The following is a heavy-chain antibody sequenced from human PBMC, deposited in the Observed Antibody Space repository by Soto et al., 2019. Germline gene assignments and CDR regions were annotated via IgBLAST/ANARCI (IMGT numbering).Heavy chain of an antibody. CDR1: GFTVSSNY. J-gene: IGHJ3*02. Sequence: GGSLRLSCAASGFTVSSNYMSWVRQAPGKGLEWVSVIYSGGSTYYADSVKGRFTISRDNSKNTLYLQMNSLRAEDTAVYYCARDLPQIGYCSGGSCYGNAFDIWGQGTMVTVSS. D-gene: IGHD2-15*01. V-gene: IGHV3-66*01. CDR2: IYSGGST. CDR3: ARDLPQIGYCSGGSCYGNAFDI.